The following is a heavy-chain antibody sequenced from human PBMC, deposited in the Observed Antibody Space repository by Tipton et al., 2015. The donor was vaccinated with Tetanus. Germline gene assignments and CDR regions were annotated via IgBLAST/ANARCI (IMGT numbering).Heavy chain of an antibody. Sequence: LRLSCTVSGGSVSRSSHYWCWIRQPPGKPLEWVGYIYHNENTNYSPSLKSRITFSVDTSKNQFSLNLRSVTAADTAVYYCARANNDFPKKGPFGYWGQGTLVTVSS. CDR2: IYHNENT. D-gene: IGHD3-3*01. J-gene: IGHJ4*02. CDR1: GGSVSRSSHY. V-gene: IGHV4-61*01. CDR3: ARANNDFPKKGPFGY.